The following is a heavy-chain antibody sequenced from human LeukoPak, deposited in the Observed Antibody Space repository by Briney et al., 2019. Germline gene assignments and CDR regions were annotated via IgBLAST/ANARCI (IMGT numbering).Heavy chain of an antibody. CDR2: IYYSGST. CDR3: ARVIYGDYWDFDY. D-gene: IGHD4-17*01. Sequence: SETLSLTCTVSGGSISSYYWSWIRQPPAKGLEWIGYIYYSGSTNYNPSLKSRVTISVDTSKNQFSLKLSSVTAADTAVCYCARVIYGDYWDFDYWGQGTLVTVSS. CDR1: GGSISSYY. J-gene: IGHJ4*02. V-gene: IGHV4-59*01.